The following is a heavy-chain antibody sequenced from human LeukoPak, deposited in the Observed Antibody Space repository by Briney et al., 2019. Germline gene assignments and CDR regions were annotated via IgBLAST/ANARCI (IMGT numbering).Heavy chain of an antibody. J-gene: IGHJ4*02. Sequence: SETLSLTCTVSGGSISSYCWSWIRQPPGKGLEWIGYIYYSGSTNYNPSLKSRVTISVDTSKNQFSLRLSSVTAADTAVYYCARVTGYMIEDYFDYWGQGTLVTVSS. D-gene: IGHD3-22*01. V-gene: IGHV4-59*01. CDR1: GGSISSYC. CDR2: IYYSGST. CDR3: ARVTGYMIEDYFDY.